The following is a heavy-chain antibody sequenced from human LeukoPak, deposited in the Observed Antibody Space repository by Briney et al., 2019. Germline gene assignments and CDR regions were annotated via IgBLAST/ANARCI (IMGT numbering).Heavy chain of an antibody. V-gene: IGHV4-39*07. CDR2: IYYSGST. J-gene: IGHJ6*03. D-gene: IGHD2-2*01. CDR3: ARVVPAANALLASYYMDV. Sequence: PSETLSLTCTVSGGSISSSSYYWGWIRQPPGKGLEWIGSIYYSGSTYYNPSLKSRVTISVDTSKNQFSLKLSSVTAADTAVYYCARVVPAANALLASYYMDVWGKGTTVTVSS. CDR1: GGSISSSSYY.